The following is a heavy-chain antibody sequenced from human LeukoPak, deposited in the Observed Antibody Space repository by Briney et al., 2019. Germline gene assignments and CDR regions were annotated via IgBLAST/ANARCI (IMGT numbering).Heavy chain of an antibody. D-gene: IGHD6-19*01. CDR1: GFTFSSYA. Sequence: PGGSLRFYCAASGFTFSSYAMSWVRQAPGKGLEWVSAISGSGGTTYYADSVKGRFTISRDNSKNTMFLKMNSLRADDTAVYYCAKIIDSSGWNTYDYWGQGTLVTVSS. V-gene: IGHV3-23*01. CDR3: AKIIDSSGWNTYDY. J-gene: IGHJ4*02. CDR2: ISGSGGTT.